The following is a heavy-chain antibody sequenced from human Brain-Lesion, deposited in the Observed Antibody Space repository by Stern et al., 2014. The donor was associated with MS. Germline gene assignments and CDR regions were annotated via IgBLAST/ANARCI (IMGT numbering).Heavy chain of an antibody. CDR3: ARRGDSSSSGFDY. CDR2: IWPGDADT. D-gene: IGHD6-6*01. Sequence: VQLVQSGAEVKKPGASLTISCKGSGYRFTSNWIGWVRQMPGKGLEWRGLIWPGDADTRYSPSFQGQVPISAEKSISTAYLQWSSLQASDTAMYYCARRGDSSSSGFDYWGQGTLVIVSS. J-gene: IGHJ4*02. V-gene: IGHV5-51*01. CDR1: GYRFTSNW.